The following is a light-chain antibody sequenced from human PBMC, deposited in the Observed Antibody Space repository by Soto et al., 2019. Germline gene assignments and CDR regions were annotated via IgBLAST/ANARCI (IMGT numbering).Light chain of an antibody. CDR2: EVT. Sequence: QSALTQPPSASGSPGQSVTISCTGTSSDVGKYNYVSWYQQHPGKAPKLMIYEVTKRPSGVPDRFSGSKSGNTASLTVSGLQTDDEADYYCSSYGGFNNVLFGGGTKLTVL. CDR1: SSDVGKYNY. V-gene: IGLV2-8*01. CDR3: SSYGGFNNVL. J-gene: IGLJ2*01.